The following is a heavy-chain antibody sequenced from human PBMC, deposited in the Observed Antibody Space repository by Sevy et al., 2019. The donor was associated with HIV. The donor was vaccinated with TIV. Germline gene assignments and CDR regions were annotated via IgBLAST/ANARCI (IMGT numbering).Heavy chain of an antibody. CDR2: FSFGCGKI. V-gene: IGHV3-23*01. CDR3: AREGCSRPHDY. J-gene: IGHJ4*02. D-gene: IGHD2-2*01. CDR1: GFTFSNYA. Sequence: GGSLRLSCAASGFTFSNYAMSWVRQAPGKGLEWVATFSFGCGKINYADSVKGRFTISRDNSKNTLYLQMNSLRAEDTALYYCAREGCSRPHDYWGQGTLVTVSS.